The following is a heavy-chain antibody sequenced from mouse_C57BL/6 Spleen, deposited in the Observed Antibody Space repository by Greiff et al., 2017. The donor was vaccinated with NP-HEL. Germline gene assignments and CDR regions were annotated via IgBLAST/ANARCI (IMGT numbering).Heavy chain of an antibody. D-gene: IGHD1-1*01. CDR2: IDPENGDT. V-gene: IGHV14-4*01. Sequence: EVQLQQSGAELVRPGASVKLSCTASGFNIKDDYMHWVKQRPEQGLEWIGWIDPENGDTEYASKFQGKATITADTSSNTAYLQLSSLTSEDTAVYYCTTPLITTVNAYWGQGTLVTVSA. CDR1: GFNIKDDY. J-gene: IGHJ3*01. CDR3: TTPLITTVNAY.